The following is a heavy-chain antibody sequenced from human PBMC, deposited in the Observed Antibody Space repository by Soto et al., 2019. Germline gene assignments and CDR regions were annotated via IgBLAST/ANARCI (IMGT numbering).Heavy chain of an antibody. CDR2: INHSGST. CDR3: ARALGEWELYFEN. D-gene: IGHD3-10*01. J-gene: IGHJ4*02. Sequence: SETLSLTCAVYGGSFSGYYWTWIRQPPGQGLEWIGEINHSGSTNYIPSLKSRLTISVDMSKNQFSLRLSSVTAADTAVYYCARALGEWELYFENWGQGTLVTVSS. CDR1: GGSFSGYY. V-gene: IGHV4-34*01.